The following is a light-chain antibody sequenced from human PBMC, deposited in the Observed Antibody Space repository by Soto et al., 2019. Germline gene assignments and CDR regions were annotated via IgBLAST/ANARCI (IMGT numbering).Light chain of an antibody. J-gene: IGLJ2*01. CDR2: DVN. V-gene: IGLV2-11*01. CDR3: CSYAGSYTFGV. CDR1: SSDVGGYNY. Sequence: QSALTQPRSVSGSPGQSVTISCTGTSSDVGGYNYVSWYQQHPGKAPKLMIYDVNKRPSGVPDRFSGSKSGNTASLTISGLQAEDEADYYCCSYAGSYTFGVFGGGTKVTVL.